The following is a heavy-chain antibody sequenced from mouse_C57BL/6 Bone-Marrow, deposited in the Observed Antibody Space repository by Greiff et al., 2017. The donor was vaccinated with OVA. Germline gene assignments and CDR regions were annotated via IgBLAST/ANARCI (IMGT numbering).Heavy chain of an antibody. Sequence: QVQLKQPGAELVRPGTSVKLSCKASGYTFTSYWMHWVKQRPGQGLEWIGVIDPSDSYTNYNQKLKGKATLTVDTSSITAYIQLSILTSEDSAVYYCARDGSRPVYWGQGTTLTVSS. V-gene: IGHV1-59*01. J-gene: IGHJ2*01. CDR1: GYTFTSYW. D-gene: IGHD1-1*01. CDR3: ARDGSRPVY. CDR2: IDPSDSYT.